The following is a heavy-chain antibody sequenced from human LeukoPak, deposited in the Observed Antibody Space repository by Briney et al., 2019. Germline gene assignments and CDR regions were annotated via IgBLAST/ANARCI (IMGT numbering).Heavy chain of an antibody. V-gene: IGHV3-74*03. CDR3: TRDVSQSSSWYGEFDY. J-gene: IGHJ4*02. D-gene: IGHD6-13*01. Sequence: GGSLRLSCAASGFSFSNHWMHWVRQVPGKGLVWVSRINSDGSSTTYEDFVQGRFTISRDNAKNTLYLQMNSLRDEDTAVYYCTRDVSQSSSWYGEFDYWGQGTQVTVSS. CDR1: GFSFSNHW. CDR2: INSDGSST.